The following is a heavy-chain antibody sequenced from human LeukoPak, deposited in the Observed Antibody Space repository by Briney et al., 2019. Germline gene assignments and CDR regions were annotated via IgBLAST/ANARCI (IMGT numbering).Heavy chain of an antibody. Sequence: PGRSLRLSCAASGFTFNSYWMSWVRHVPGKGLEWVANIKQDGSDKYYVDSVKGRFTVSRDNAENSLYLQMSILRADDTAIYYCARALGSDSGIWFDPWGQGTLVTVSS. V-gene: IGHV3-7*01. J-gene: IGHJ5*02. D-gene: IGHD4-17*01. CDR3: ARALGSDSGIWFDP. CDR1: GFTFNSYW. CDR2: IKQDGSDK.